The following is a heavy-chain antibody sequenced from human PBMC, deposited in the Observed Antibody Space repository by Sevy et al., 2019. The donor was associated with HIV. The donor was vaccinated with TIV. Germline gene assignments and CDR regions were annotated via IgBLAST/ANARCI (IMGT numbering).Heavy chain of an antibody. CDR2: IFSSGST. D-gene: IGHD6-19*01. J-gene: IGHJ4*02. CDR1: GFTVNDKY. V-gene: IGHV3-66*02. CDR3: VSLFLSYRSGWSYFDY. Sequence: GGSLRLSCAISGFTVNDKYIIWVRQAPGKGLEWVSVIFSSGSTYYADSAKGRFTSSRDKSKNTVYLQMSSLRPEDTAVYYCVSLFLSYRSGWSYFDYWGQGTLVTVSS.